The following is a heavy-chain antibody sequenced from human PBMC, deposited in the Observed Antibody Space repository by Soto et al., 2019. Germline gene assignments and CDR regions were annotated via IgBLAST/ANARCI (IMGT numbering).Heavy chain of an antibody. Sequence: EVQLLESGGGLVQPGGSLRLSCAASGFTFSSYAMSWVRQAPGKGLEWVSAISGSGGSTYYADSVKGRFTISRDNSKNTLYLQMNSLRAEDTAVYYCAKDHLVATITFRWFDPWGQGTLVTVSS. CDR3: AKDHLVATITFRWFDP. D-gene: IGHD5-12*01. CDR2: ISGSGGST. V-gene: IGHV3-23*01. J-gene: IGHJ5*02. CDR1: GFTFSSYA.